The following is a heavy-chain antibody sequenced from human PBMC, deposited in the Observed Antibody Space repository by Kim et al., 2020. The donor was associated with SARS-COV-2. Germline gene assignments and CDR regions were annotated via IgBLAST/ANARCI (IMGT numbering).Heavy chain of an antibody. CDR3: AKASEELLWFGVSARAPERGRNCFDT. Sequence: GGSLRLSCSGSGFIFSDFAMAWVHQAPGRGLEWVASISGSGGSTYFADSVRGRFTIYRDNSKNTLYLRMDSLRDEDTAVYYCAKASEELLWFGVSARAPERGRNCFDTWGQGTLVTVSS. D-gene: IGHD3-10*01. CDR1: GFIFSDFA. V-gene: IGHV3-23*01. J-gene: IGHJ5*02. CDR2: ISGSGGST.